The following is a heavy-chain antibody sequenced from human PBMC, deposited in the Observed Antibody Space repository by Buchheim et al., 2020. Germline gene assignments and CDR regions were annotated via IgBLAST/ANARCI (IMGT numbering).Heavy chain of an antibody. CDR1: GDSISSSGYY. D-gene: IGHD3-10*01. J-gene: IGHJ4*02. CDR2: FSYSGST. CDR3: ARRAGRARFDY. V-gene: IGHV4-39*01. Sequence: QVQLQESGPGLVKPSETLSLTCTVSGDSISSSGYYWGWIRQPPGKGLECIGSFSYSGSTHYIPSLKSRVTISVDTSKNQFSLELSSVTAADTAVYYCARRAGRARFDYWGQGTL.